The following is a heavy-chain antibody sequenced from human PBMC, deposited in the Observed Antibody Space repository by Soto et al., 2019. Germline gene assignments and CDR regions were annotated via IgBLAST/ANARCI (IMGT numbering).Heavy chain of an antibody. D-gene: IGHD6-19*01. Sequence: SETLSLTCAVYGGSFSGCYWSWIRQPPGKGLEWIGEINHSGSTNYNPSLKSRVSISVHTSNSQFSLELSSVTAADTAVYYCARGLITGSHYSGGWYYFDSWGQGTQVTVSS. CDR1: GGSFSGCY. V-gene: IGHV4-34*01. J-gene: IGHJ4*02. CDR3: ARGLITGSHYSGGWYYFDS. CDR2: INHSGST.